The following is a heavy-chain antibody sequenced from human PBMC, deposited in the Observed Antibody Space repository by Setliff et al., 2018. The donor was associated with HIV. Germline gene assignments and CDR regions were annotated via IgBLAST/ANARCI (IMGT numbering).Heavy chain of an antibody. CDR3: AKGGYNGYNGLFDS. CDR2: IWYDGSNQ. V-gene: IGHV3-33*03. D-gene: IGHD5-12*01. J-gene: IGHJ4*02. CDR1: GFTFGNYG. Sequence: PGGSLRLSCAASGFTFGNYGMHWVRQAPGKGLEWVAVIWYDGSNQNYADSVKGRFTVSRDMSKDTLYLQMISLRVEDTAVYYCAKGGYNGYNGLFDSWGQGTLVTVSS.